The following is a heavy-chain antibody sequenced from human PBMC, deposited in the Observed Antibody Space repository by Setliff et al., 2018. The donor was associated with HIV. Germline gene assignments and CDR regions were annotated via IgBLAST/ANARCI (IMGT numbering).Heavy chain of an antibody. CDR3: ARDPAPSSSASYFQH. CDR1: GDTFTGYY. J-gene: IGHJ1*01. V-gene: IGHV1-46*01. CDR2: INPSGGST. D-gene: IGHD6-6*01. Sequence: ASVKVSCKAPGDTFTGYYMHWVRQAPGQGLEWMGIINPSGGSTNYAQKFQGRVTMTRDTSTSTVYMELSSLRSEDTAVYYCARDPAPSSSASYFQHWGQGTPVTVSS.